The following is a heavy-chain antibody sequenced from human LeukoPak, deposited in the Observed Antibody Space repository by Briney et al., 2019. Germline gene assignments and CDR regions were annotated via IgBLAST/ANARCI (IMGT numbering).Heavy chain of an antibody. Sequence: SVKVSCKTSGGTLSNYILSWVRQAPGQGLEWMGGIIPVFGTANYAQKFQDRVTITADESTNTVYMELSNLRSEDTAVYYCARHLCHDDFWSGYIDYWGQGSLLTISS. CDR3: ARHLCHDDFWSGYIDY. D-gene: IGHD3-3*01. J-gene: IGHJ4*02. V-gene: IGHV1-69*13. CDR2: IIPVFGTA. CDR1: GGTLSNYI.